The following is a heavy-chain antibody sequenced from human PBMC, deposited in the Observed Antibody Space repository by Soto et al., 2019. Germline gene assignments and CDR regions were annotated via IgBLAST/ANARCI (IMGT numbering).Heavy chain of an antibody. CDR3: ARRGLSSASNFRYYYYGRDV. Sequence: QVQLVQSGAEVKKPGASVKVSCKASGYTFTSYDITWVRQAPGQGLEWMGWMNPNSGNTDYAQKLQGRVTMTRNTSISTSYMELRSLTSEATAVYYCARRGLSSASNFRYYYYGRDVWGQGTMVTVSS. CDR2: MNPNSGNT. J-gene: IGHJ6*02. CDR1: GYTFTSYD. D-gene: IGHD6-6*01. V-gene: IGHV1-8*01.